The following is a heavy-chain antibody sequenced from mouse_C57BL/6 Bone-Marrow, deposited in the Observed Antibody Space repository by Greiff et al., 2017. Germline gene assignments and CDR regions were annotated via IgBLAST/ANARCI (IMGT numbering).Heavy chain of an antibody. D-gene: IGHD1-3*01. CDR2: IDPENGDT. CDR1: GFNIKDDY. CDR3: TILLNRAWLAY. Sequence: EVQLQQSGAELVRPGASVKLSCTASGFNIKDDYMHWVKQRPEQGLEWIGWIDPENGDTEYDSKFQGKATITADTSSNTAYLQLSSLTSEDSAVCDCTILLNRAWLAYWGQGTLVTVSA. J-gene: IGHJ3*01. V-gene: IGHV14-4*01.